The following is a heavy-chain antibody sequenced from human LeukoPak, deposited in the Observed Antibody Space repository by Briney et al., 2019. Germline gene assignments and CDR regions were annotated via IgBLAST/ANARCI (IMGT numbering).Heavy chain of an antibody. D-gene: IGHD1-1*01. CDR2: IGIDSGNT. CDR1: GFPFIEYS. J-gene: IGHJ4*02. Sequence: GGSLRLSCTASGFPFIEYSMNWVRQAPGKGLEWISYIGIDSGNTKYADSVRGRFTISADKAKNSLYLQMNSLRVEDTAVYYCARDHNYTFDNWGQGTLVSVAS. V-gene: IGHV3-48*01. CDR3: ARDHNYTFDN.